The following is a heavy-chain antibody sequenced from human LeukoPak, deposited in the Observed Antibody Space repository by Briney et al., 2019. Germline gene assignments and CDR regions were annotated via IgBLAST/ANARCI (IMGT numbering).Heavy chain of an antibody. J-gene: IGHJ5*02. CDR1: GYTFTSYD. CDR2: MNPNSGGT. D-gene: IGHD2-2*01. V-gene: IGHV1-2*02. Sequence: GASVKVSCKASGYTFTSYDINWVRQATGQGLEWMGWMNPNSGGTNYAQKFQGRVTMTRDTSISTAYMELSRLRSDDTAVYYCARDSYCSITSCYDWFDPWGQGTLVTVSS. CDR3: ARDSYCSITSCYDWFDP.